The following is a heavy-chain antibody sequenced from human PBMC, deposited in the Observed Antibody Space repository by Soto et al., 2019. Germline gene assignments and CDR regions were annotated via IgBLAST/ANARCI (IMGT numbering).Heavy chain of an antibody. V-gene: IGHV4-31*03. J-gene: IGHJ6*02. CDR3: ARGFPRDILTEVYYYGMDV. CDR2: IYYSGST. CDR1: GGSISSGGYY. D-gene: IGHD3-9*01. Sequence: QVQLQESGPGLVKPSQTLSLTCTVSGGSISSGGYYWSWIRQHPGKGLEWIGYIYYSGSTYYNPSLKSRVTISVDTSKNQFSLKLSSVTAADTAVYYCARGFPRDILTEVYYYGMDVWGQGTTVTVSS.